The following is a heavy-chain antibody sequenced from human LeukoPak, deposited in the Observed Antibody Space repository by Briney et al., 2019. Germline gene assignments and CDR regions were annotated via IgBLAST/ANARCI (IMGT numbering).Heavy chain of an antibody. CDR1: GFTVSSNY. Sequence: PGGSLRLSCAASGFTVSSNYMSWVRQAPGKGLEWVSYISSSSSTIYYADSVKGRFTISRDNAKNSLYLQMNSLRDEDTAVYYCARVGGRYCSSTSCYGYYYYGMDVWGQGTTVTVSS. CDR3: ARVGGRYCSSTSCYGYYYYGMDV. V-gene: IGHV3-48*02. CDR2: ISSSSSTI. J-gene: IGHJ6*02. D-gene: IGHD2-2*01.